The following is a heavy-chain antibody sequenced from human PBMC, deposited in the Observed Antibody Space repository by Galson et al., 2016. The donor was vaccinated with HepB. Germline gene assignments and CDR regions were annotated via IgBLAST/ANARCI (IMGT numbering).Heavy chain of an antibody. J-gene: IGHJ6*02. CDR2: INAGTGNT. CDR3: ARDLWHNILTGYTYYYFYGMDV. CDR1: GYTFTSYT. D-gene: IGHD3-9*01. Sequence: SVKVSCKASGYTFTSYTIHWVRQAPGQGLEWMGWINAGTGNTKYSQNFQGRVTITRDTSASTAYMELSSLRSEDTAVYYCARDLWHNILTGYTYYYFYGMDVWGQGTTVTVSS. V-gene: IGHV1-3*01.